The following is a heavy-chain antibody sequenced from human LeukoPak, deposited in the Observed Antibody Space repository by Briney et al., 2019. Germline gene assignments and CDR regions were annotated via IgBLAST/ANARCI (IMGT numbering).Heavy chain of an antibody. Sequence: GASVKVSCKASGYTFTGYYMHWVRQAPGQGLEWMGWINPNSGGTNYAQKFQGRVTMTRDTSISTAYMDLSRLRSDDTAVYYCAGGELLAAAETYYYYYGMDVWGQGTTVTVSS. CDR1: GYTFTGYY. CDR2: INPNSGGT. J-gene: IGHJ6*02. D-gene: IGHD6-13*01. V-gene: IGHV1-2*02. CDR3: AGGELLAAAETYYYYYGMDV.